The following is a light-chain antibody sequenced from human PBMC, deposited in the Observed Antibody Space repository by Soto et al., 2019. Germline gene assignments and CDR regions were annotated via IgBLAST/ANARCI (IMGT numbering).Light chain of an antibody. Sequence: QTVVTQEPSLTVSPGGTVTLTCGSSTGAVTSGHYPYWFQQKPGQAPRTLIYDTTNKQSWTPARFSGSLIGGKAALTLSGAQPEDEAEYHCFLSYRDGRVFGGGTKLTVL. CDR3: FLSYRDGRV. CDR1: TGAVTSGHY. J-gene: IGLJ3*02. CDR2: DTT. V-gene: IGLV7-46*01.